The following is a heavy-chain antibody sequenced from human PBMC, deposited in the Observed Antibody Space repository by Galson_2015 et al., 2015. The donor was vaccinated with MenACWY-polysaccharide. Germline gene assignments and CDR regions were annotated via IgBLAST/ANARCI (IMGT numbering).Heavy chain of an antibody. D-gene: IGHD3-16*01. CDR1: GFTFGTYN. CDR3: AREGIGAYYLDF. J-gene: IGHJ4*02. V-gene: IGHV3-21*01. CDR2: ISSTSSYI. Sequence: SLRLSCAASGFTFGTYNINWVRQAPGKGLEWVSSISSTSSYIYYADSVTGRFTISRDNAKNSLYLQMNSLRAEDTAVYYCAREGIGAYYLDFWGQGTLVTVSS.